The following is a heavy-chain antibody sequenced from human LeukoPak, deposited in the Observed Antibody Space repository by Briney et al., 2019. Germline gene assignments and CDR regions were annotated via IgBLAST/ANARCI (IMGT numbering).Heavy chain of an antibody. J-gene: IGHJ4*02. V-gene: IGHV1-24*01. CDR1: GYTLTELS. CDR2: FDPEDGET. CDR3: ATSPYAGASLYFDY. Sequence: GASVKVSCKVSGYTLTELSMHWVRQAPGKGLEWMGGFDPEDGETIYAQKFQGRVTMTEDTSTDTAYMELSSLRSEDTAVYYCATSPYAGASLYFDYWGQGTLVTVSS. D-gene: IGHD2-2*01.